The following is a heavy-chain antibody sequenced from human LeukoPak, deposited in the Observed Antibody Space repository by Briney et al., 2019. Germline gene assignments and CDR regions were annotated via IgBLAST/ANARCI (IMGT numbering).Heavy chain of an antibody. CDR1: GFTFSSHP. CDR2: IRGSGDST. J-gene: IGHJ6*03. V-gene: IGHV3-23*01. CDR3: AKSYSYYHMDD. Sequence: GGSLRLSCAASGFTFSSHPMSWVRLAPGKGLEWVPSIRGSGDSTYYADSVKGRFTISRDNTENKLYLQMNSLRGDDTAVYYCAKSYSYYHMDDWGKGTSVTVSS.